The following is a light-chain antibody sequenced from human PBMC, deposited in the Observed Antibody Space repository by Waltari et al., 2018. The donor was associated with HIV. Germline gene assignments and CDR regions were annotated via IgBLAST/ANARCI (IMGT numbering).Light chain of an antibody. Sequence: DIRMTQSPSSLSAFVGDRVTITCRATHDIGNSLAWYHQRPGQVPKLLIYNTSTIQTGVPIRFSGSGSGTFFTLSISSLQPEDVGTYFCQKYNSAPHIFGQGTKVEI. V-gene: IGKV1-27*01. J-gene: IGKJ1*01. CDR1: HDIGNS. CDR2: NTS. CDR3: QKYNSAPHI.